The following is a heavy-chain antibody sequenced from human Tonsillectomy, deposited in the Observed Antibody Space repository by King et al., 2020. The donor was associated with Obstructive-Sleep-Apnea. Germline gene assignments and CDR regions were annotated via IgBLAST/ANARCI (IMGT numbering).Heavy chain of an antibody. D-gene: IGHD6-13*01. Sequence: QLVQSGAEVKKPGESLKISCKGSGYSFTSYWCGGVCQMPGKCLEWMGSIYPGDSDTRYSPSFQGQVTTSDDKSISTAYLQWSSLKASDSAMYYCARRPDSSSWNGWWFDPWGQGTLVTVSS. V-gene: IGHV5-51*01. J-gene: IGHJ5*02. CDR2: IYPGDSDT. CDR1: GYSFTSYW. CDR3: ARRPDSSSWNGWWFDP.